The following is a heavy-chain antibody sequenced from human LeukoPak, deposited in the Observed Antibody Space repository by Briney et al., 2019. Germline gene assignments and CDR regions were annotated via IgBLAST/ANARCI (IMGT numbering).Heavy chain of an antibody. V-gene: IGHV4-30-2*01. CDR1: GGSSSSGGYS. CDR3: ARHGSSSWYREGFGWFDP. J-gene: IGHJ5*02. Sequence: SETLSLTCAVSGGSSSSGGYSWSWIRQPPGRGLEFTGYIYHSGSTCYNKSSHRSRVTISVDRSKNQVFLKLSSVTAADTAVYYCARHGSSSWYREGFGWFDPWGQGTLVTVSS. D-gene: IGHD6-13*01. CDR2: IYHSGST.